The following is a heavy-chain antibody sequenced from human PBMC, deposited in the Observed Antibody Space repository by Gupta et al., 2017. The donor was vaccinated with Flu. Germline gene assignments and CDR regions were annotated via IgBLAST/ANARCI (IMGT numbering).Heavy chain of an antibody. CDR3: ARGRFCSGNDCYSDY. D-gene: IGHD2-15*01. J-gene: IGHJ4*02. CDR1: GHPFNFYD. V-gene: IGHV1-8*01. CDR2: MNPNSGNT. Sequence: QVQLVQSGAEVKKPGTSVQVSCKASGHPFNFYDINWVRQATGQGPEWLGWMNPNSGNTAYAQKFQGRVAMTRNTSINTAYLELSSLRSDDTAVYYCARGRFCSGNDCYSDYWGQGTLVTVSS.